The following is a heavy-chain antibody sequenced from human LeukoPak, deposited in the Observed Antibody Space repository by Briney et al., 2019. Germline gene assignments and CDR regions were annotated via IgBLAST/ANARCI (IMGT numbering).Heavy chain of an antibody. Sequence: GGSLRLSCAASGFTFSSYSMNWVRQAPWKGLVWVSRINTDGSSTSYADSVKGRFTISRDNAKNTLYLQMNSLRAEDTAVYYCARGYSGTYRIDYWGQGTLVTVSS. D-gene: IGHD1-26*01. J-gene: IGHJ4*02. V-gene: IGHV3-74*01. CDR3: ARGYSGTYRIDY. CDR2: INTDGSST. CDR1: GFTFSSYS.